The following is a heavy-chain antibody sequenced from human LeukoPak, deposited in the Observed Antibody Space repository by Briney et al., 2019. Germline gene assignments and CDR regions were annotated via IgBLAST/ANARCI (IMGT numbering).Heavy chain of an antibody. CDR2: TYYRSKWYD. Sequence: SQTLSLTCAISGDSVSSKNGAWNGIRQSPSRGLEWLGRTYYRSKWYDEYADSVKGRVTISPDTSKNQFSLHVYSVTPEDTAVYYCARDLGTSGWYTFDFWGQGTLVTVSS. V-gene: IGHV6-1*01. CDR1: GDSVSSKNGA. J-gene: IGHJ5*01. CDR3: ARDLGTSGWYTFDF. D-gene: IGHD6-19*01.